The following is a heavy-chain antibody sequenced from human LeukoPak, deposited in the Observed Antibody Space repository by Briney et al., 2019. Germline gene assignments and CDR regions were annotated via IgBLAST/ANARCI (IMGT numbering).Heavy chain of an antibody. J-gene: IGHJ4*02. V-gene: IGHV4-39*01. D-gene: IGHD6-13*01. Sequence: SETLSLTCTISGGSISISSYNWGWIRQPPGKGLEWIGSIYYSGSTYYNPSLKSRVTISVDTSKNQFSLKLSSVTAADTAVYYCVQASSIAAAGTTWFDYWGQGTLVTVSS. CDR1: GGSISISSYN. CDR3: VQASSIAAAGTTWFDY. CDR2: IYYSGST.